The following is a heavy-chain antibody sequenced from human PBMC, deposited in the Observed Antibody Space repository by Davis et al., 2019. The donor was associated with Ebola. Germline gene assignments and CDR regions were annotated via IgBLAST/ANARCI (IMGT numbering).Heavy chain of an antibody. J-gene: IGHJ4*02. CDR1: GYSISSTDW. CDR2: IYHGGRT. Sequence: PSETLSLTCAVAGYSISSTDWWSWVRQSPGKGLEWIGEIYHGGRTNYNPSLKSRVTISVDKSNNQFSLRLTSVTAADTAVYYCAGLSPLGTTIDYCGQGTLVTVSS. V-gene: IGHV4-4*02. D-gene: IGHD1-7*01. CDR3: AGLSPLGTTIDY.